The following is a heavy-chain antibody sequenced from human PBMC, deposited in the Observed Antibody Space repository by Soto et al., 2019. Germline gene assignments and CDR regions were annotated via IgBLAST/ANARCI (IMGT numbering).Heavy chain of an antibody. CDR3: AREDRDRSGSYFFY. D-gene: IGHD3-10*01. CDR2: ITSIGSYI. Sequence: GGSLRLSCAASGFTFNDYSMAWVRLPPGKGLEWVSSITSIGSYIHYADSVKGRFTISRDNAKNSLYLQMNSLRAEDTAVYYCAREDRDRSGSYFFYWGQGTLVTVSS. V-gene: IGHV3-21*04. CDR1: GFTFNDYS. J-gene: IGHJ4*02.